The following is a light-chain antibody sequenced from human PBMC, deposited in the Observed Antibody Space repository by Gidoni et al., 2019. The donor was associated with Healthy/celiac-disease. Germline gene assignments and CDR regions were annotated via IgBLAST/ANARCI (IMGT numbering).Light chain of an antibody. J-gene: IGLJ3*02. CDR3: QSYDSSNPWV. CDR1: SGSIASNS. Sequence: NFMLTQPHSVSESPGKTVTISCTRSSGSIASNSVHWYQQRPGSAPPTVIYEDNQRPSGVPDRFSGSSDSSSNSASLTISGLKTEDEADYYCQSYDSSNPWVFGGGTKLTVL. V-gene: IGLV6-57*04. CDR2: EDN.